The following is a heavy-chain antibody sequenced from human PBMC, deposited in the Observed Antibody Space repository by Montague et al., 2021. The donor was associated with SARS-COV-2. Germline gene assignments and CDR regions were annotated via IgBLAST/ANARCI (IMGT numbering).Heavy chain of an antibody. J-gene: IGHJ6*02. CDR1: GDSMNNYY. Sequence: SETLSLTCTVSGDSMNNYYWSWVRQPPGKGLEWIGYVSDSGSDYNPSLKSRVSISVDTSKKLLSLSLSSVTAADTAIYYCARHRKDYDILTGYSTSFYYDMDVGGQGTTVTVSS. CDR2: VSDSGS. CDR3: ARHRKDYDILTGYSTSFYYDMDV. V-gene: IGHV4-59*08. D-gene: IGHD3-9*01.